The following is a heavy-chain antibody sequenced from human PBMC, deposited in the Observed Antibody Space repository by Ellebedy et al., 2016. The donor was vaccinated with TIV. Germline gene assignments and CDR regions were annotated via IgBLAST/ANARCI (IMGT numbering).Heavy chain of an antibody. Sequence: GESLKISCAASGFTFSNVWMNWVRQAPGKGLEWVGNINQDGSEKCYGDSVKGRFTISRDNAKNSVYLQMNSLRAEDTAVYYCARENWYNDYWGQGTLVTVSS. D-gene: IGHD1/OR15-1a*01. CDR3: ARENWYNDY. J-gene: IGHJ4*02. CDR1: GFTFSNVW. V-gene: IGHV3-7*04. CDR2: INQDGSEK.